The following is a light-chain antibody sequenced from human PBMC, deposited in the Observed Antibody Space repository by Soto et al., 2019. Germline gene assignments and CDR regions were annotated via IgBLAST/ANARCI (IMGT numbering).Light chain of an antibody. J-gene: IGLJ1*01. Sequence: QSALTQPASVSGSPGQSITISCAGTSTDATDSDSVSWYQQHPGKAPKLMIFEVSNRPSGVSNRFSGSKSGTTASLTISRLQTEDEADYYGSSYVRGGTYGFGSGTKLTVL. V-gene: IGLV2-14*01. CDR1: STDATDSDS. CDR3: SSYVRGGTYG. CDR2: EVS.